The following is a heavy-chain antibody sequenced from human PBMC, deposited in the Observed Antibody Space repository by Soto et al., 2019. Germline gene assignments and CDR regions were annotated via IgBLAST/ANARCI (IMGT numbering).Heavy chain of an antibody. J-gene: IGHJ5*02. D-gene: IGHD5-12*01. CDR2: IYYSGST. Sequence: SETLSLTCTVSGGSISSYYWSWIRQPPGKGLEWIGYIYYSGSTNYNPSLKSRVTISVDTSKNQFSLKLSSVTAADTAVYYCARLIYVRWMGANWFDPWGQGTLVTVSS. V-gene: IGHV4-59*08. CDR3: ARLIYVRWMGANWFDP. CDR1: GGSISSYY.